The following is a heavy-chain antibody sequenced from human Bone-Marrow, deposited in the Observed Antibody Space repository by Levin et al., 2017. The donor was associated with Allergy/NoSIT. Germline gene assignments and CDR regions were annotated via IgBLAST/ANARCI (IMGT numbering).Heavy chain of an antibody. CDR1: GGSISSYY. D-gene: IGHD3-16*01. J-gene: IGHJ4*02. CDR2: IYYSGST. CDR3: ARGGETDHSTDY. Sequence: PSETLSLTCTVSGGSISSYYWSWIRQPPGKGLEWIGYIYYSGSTNYNPSLKSRVTISVDTSKNQFSLKLSSVTAADTAVYYCARGGETDHSTDYWGQGTLVTVSS. V-gene: IGHV4-59*01.